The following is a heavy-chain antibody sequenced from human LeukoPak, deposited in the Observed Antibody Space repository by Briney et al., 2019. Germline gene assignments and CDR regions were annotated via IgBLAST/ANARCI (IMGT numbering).Heavy chain of an antibody. Sequence: PGGSLRLSCAASGFTVSSNYMSWVRQAPGKGLEWVSVIYSGGSTYYADSVKGRFTISRHNSKNTLYLQMNSLRVEDTAVYYCAKEPVAGAYYFDYWGQGTLVTVSS. CDR2: IYSGGST. J-gene: IGHJ4*02. D-gene: IGHD6-19*01. CDR3: AKEPVAGAYYFDY. V-gene: IGHV3-53*04. CDR1: GFTVSSNY.